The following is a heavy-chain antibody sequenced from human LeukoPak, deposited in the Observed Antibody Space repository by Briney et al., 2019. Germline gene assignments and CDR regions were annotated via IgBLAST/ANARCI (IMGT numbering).Heavy chain of an antibody. CDR1: GYTFTSYG. V-gene: IGHV1-18*01. Sequence: ASVKVSCKASGYTFTSYGISWVRQAPGQGLEWMGWISAYNGNTNYAQKLQGRVTMTTDTSTSTAYMELRSLRSDDTAVYYCARAAYCGGDCYNWFDPWGQGTLVTVSS. CDR3: ARAAYCGGDCYNWFDP. D-gene: IGHD2-21*02. CDR2: ISAYNGNT. J-gene: IGHJ5*02.